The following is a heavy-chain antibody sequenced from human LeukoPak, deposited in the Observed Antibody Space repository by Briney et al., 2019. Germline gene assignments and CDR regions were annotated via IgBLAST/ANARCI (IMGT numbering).Heavy chain of an antibody. CDR3: ARGITMVRGVLDYYYYYMDV. Sequence: ASVKVSCKASGYTFTSYYMYWVRQAPGQGLEWMGIINPSGDNTNYAQKFQGRVTMTRDMSTTTVYMELSSLRSEDTAVYYCARGITMVRGVLDYYYYYMDVWGKGTTVTISS. V-gene: IGHV1-46*01. D-gene: IGHD3-10*01. J-gene: IGHJ6*03. CDR2: INPSGDNT. CDR1: GYTFTSYY.